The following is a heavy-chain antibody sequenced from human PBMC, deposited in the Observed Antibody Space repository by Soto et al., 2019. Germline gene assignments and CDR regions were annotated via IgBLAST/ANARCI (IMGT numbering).Heavy chain of an antibody. D-gene: IGHD3-16*01. Sequence: PSETLSLTCTVSGGSISSYYWSWIRQPPGKGLEWMGYIYYSGSTNYNPSLKSRVTISVDTSKNQFSLKLSSVTAADMAVYYCASLRGGYYYYYMDVWGKGTSVTVSS. CDR2: IYYSGST. CDR1: GGSISSYY. V-gene: IGHV4-59*01. J-gene: IGHJ6*03. CDR3: ASLRGGYYYYYMDV.